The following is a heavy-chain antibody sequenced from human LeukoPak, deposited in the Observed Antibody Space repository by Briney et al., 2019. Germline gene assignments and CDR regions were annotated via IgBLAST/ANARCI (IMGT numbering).Heavy chain of an antibody. Sequence: PGGSLRLSCAASGFTFSSYSMNWVHQAPGKGLEWVSSISSSSSYIYYADSVKGRFTISRDNAKNSLYLQMNSLRAEDTAVYYCARGRKGNAFDIWGQGTMVTVSS. CDR3: ARGRKGNAFDI. J-gene: IGHJ3*02. D-gene: IGHD1-14*01. CDR2: ISSSSSYI. CDR1: GFTFSSYS. V-gene: IGHV3-21*01.